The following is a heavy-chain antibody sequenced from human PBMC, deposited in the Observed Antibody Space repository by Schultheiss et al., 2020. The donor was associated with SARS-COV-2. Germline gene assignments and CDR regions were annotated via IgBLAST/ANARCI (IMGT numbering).Heavy chain of an antibody. V-gene: IGHV1-18*01. CDR3: ARDQDYYDSSGYY. CDR1: GYTFTSYG. CDR2: ISANNGNR. D-gene: IGHD3-22*01. J-gene: IGHJ4*02. Sequence: ASVKVSCKASGYTFTSYGISWVRQAPGQGLEWMGWISANNGNRNYAQKFQGRVTMTTDTSTSTAYMELRSLRSDDTAVYYCARDQDYYDSSGYYWGQGTLVTVSS.